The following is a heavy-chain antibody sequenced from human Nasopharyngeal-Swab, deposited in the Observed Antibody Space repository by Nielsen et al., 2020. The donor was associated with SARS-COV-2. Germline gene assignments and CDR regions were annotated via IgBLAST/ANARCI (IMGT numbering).Heavy chain of an antibody. Sequence: RQAPGKGLERIGYIYYSGSTNYNPSLKSRVTISVDTSKNQFSLKLSSVTAADTAVYYCARALRYFDWSGSWWFDPWGQGTLVTVSS. V-gene: IGHV4-59*01. J-gene: IGHJ5*02. CDR3: ARALRYFDWSGSWWFDP. CDR2: IYYSGST. D-gene: IGHD3-9*01.